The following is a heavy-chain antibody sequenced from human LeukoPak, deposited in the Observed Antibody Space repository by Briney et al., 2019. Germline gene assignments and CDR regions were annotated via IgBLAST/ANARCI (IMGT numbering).Heavy chain of an antibody. J-gene: IGHJ2*01. CDR3: ARGCSGGNCMTDWYFDL. CDR1: GFTFSTYS. D-gene: IGHD2-15*01. CDR2: ISSSSSYI. V-gene: IGHV3-21*01. Sequence: GGSLRLSCAASGFTFSTYSMNWVRQAPGKGLEWVSSISSSSSYIHYADSVRGRFTISRDNAKNSLYLQMSSLRAEDTAVYYCARGCSGGNCMTDWYFDLWGRGTLVTDSS.